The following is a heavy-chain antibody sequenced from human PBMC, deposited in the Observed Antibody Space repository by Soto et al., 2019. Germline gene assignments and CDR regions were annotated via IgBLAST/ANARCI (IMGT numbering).Heavy chain of an antibody. D-gene: IGHD5-12*01. V-gene: IGHV4-30-2*06. Sequence: PSETLSLTCTVSGASISYGGFSWSWIRQSPGKGLEWIGYISHLESTYFHPSFKSRLTMSIDRTRNQFSLKLSSVTAADMAVYYCGMGGGYDSFDYWGQGVLVTVSS. CDR1: GASISYGGFS. CDR3: GMGGGYDSFDY. CDR2: ISHLEST. J-gene: IGHJ4*02.